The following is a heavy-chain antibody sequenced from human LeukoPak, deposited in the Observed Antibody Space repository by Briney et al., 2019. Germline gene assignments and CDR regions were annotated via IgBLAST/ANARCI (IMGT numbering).Heavy chain of an antibody. Sequence: GGSLRLSCAASGFTVSSNYMSWVRQAPGKGLECVSVIYSGGSTYYADSVKGRFTISRDNSKNTLYLQMNSLRAEGTAVYYCARVDGGAYCGGDCYSWGQGTLVTVSS. J-gene: IGHJ4*02. CDR1: GFTVSSNY. CDR2: IYSGGST. V-gene: IGHV3-66*01. CDR3: ARVDGGAYCGGDCYS. D-gene: IGHD2-21*02.